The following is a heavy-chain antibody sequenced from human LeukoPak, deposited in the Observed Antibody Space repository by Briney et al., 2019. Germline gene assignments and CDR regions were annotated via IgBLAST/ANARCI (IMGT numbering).Heavy chain of an antibody. D-gene: IGHD3-16*01. V-gene: IGHV3-74*01. CDR2: ISSDGANA. J-gene: IGHJ6*03. Sequence: GGSLGLSCAASGFTFSTYWMHWVRQVPGKGLVWVSRISSDGANANYADSVRGRFTISRDNSKNTVYLQMNSLRAEDTAVYYCAKDYAGGWPKRGMDVWGKGATVTVSS. CDR1: GFTFSTYW. CDR3: AKDYAGGWPKRGMDV.